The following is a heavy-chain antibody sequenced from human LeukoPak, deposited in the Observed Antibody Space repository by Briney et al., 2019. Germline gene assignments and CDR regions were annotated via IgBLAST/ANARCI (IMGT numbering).Heavy chain of an antibody. Sequence: SETLSLTCTVSGGSISSGGYFWSWIRQHPGKGLEWIGYIYYSRSTNYNPSLKSRVTISVDTSKNQFSLKLSSVTAADTAVYYCARNIAALDAFDIWGQGTMVTVSS. CDR1: GGSISSGGYF. CDR2: IYYSRST. V-gene: IGHV4-61*08. CDR3: ARNIAALDAFDI. J-gene: IGHJ3*02. D-gene: IGHD6-13*01.